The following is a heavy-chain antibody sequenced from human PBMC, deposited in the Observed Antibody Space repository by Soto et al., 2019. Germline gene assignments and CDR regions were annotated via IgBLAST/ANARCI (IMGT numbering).Heavy chain of an antibody. CDR2: IWYDGRNE. CDR3: ARGTATDGLDS. Sequence: GGSLRLSCVASGFTFSSYGMHWVRQAPGKGLEWVAFIWYDGRNENYTDSVNGRFSISRDNSKNTLFLQMNSLRADDTAVYYCARGTATDGLDSWGQGTLVTVSS. V-gene: IGHV3-33*01. J-gene: IGHJ5*01. CDR1: GFTFSSYG.